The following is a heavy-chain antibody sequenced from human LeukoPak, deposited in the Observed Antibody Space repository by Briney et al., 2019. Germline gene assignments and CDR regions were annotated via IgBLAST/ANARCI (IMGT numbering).Heavy chain of an antibody. V-gene: IGHV4-31*11. J-gene: IGHJ4*02. CDR3: ASCSGGSCSG. CDR2: IYYSGST. CDR1: GGSFSGYY. Sequence: SETLSLTCAAYGGSFSGYYWSWIRQHPGKGLEWIGYIYYSGSTYYNPSLKSRVTISVDTSKNQFSLKLSSVTAADTAVYYCASCSGGSCSGWGQGTLVTVSS. D-gene: IGHD2-15*01.